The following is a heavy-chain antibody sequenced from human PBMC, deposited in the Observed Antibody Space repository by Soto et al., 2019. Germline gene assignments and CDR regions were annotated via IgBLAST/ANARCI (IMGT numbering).Heavy chain of an antibody. V-gene: IGHV1-18*01. D-gene: IGHD3-16*02. Sequence: QVRLVQSGAEVGQPGASVKVSCKASGHTSRNNGISWVRQAPGQGLEWMGFINAHNGNTNYARKFRGRLTVTTDTVMRTVELERRSLRADGTAVYDCGGEEDQGGERYRDYWGQGSLVTVSS. CDR2: INAHNGNT. J-gene: IGHJ4*02. CDR3: GGEEDQGGERYRDY. CDR1: GHTSRNNG.